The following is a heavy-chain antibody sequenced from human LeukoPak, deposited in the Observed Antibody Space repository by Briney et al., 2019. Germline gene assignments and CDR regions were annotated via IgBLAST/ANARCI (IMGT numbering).Heavy chain of an antibody. Sequence: SETLSLTCTVSGGSISSGDYYWSWIRQPPGKGLEWIGYIYYSGSTYYNPSLKSRVTISVDTSKNQFSLKLSSVTAADTAVYYCARGIVVEPAAIALNWFDPWGQGTLVTVSS. CDR2: IYYSGST. J-gene: IGHJ5*02. CDR3: ARGIVVEPAAIALNWFDP. CDR1: GGSISSGDYY. V-gene: IGHV4-30-4*08. D-gene: IGHD2-2*01.